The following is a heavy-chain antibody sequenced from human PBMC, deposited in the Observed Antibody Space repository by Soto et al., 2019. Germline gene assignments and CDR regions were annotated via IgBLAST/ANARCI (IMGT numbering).Heavy chain of an antibody. CDR1: GGSFSGYY. V-gene: IGHV4-34*01. J-gene: IGHJ4*02. CDR3: ARPRLVGDSSSYYYH. CDR2: INHSGTT. Sequence: QVQLQQWGAGLLKPSETLSLTCAVYGGSFSGYYWSWIRQPPGKGLEWIGEINHSGTTNYNPSLKSRVTISVETSKMQFSPKLTSVTAADTAVYYCARPRLVGDSSSYYYHWGQGTLVTVSS. D-gene: IGHD3-22*01.